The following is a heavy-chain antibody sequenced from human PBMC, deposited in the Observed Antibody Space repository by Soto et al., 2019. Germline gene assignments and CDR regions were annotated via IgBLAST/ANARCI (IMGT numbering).Heavy chain of an antibody. D-gene: IGHD2-8*01. J-gene: IGHJ4*02. V-gene: IGHV3-23*01. CDR1: GFTFSSYA. Sequence: GGSLRLSCAASGFTFSSYAMAWVRQAPGKGLEWVSTIRASGTSTYYADSVEGRFSISRDNSKNTLYLQMNSLRAEDTAVYYCAKEWSDARTREKCGRVDYWGQGA. CDR2: IRASGTST. CDR3: AKEWSDARTREKCGRVDY.